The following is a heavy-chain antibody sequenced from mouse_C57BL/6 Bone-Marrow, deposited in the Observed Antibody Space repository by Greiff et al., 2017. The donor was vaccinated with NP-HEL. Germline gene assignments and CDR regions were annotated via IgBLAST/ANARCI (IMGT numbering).Heavy chain of an antibody. CDR3: ARQKRPFAC. Sequence: EVKLLESGGDLVKPGGSLKLSCAASGFTFSSYGMSWVRQTPDKRLEWVATISSGGSYTYYPDSVKGRFTISRDNAKNTLYLQMSSLKSEDTAMYYCARQKRPFACWGQGTLVTVSA. V-gene: IGHV5-6*01. CDR1: GFTFSSYG. CDR2: ISSGGSYT. J-gene: IGHJ3*01. D-gene: IGHD1-2*01.